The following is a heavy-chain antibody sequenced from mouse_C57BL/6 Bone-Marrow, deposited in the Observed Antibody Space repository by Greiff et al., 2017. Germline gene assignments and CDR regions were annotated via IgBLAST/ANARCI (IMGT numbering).Heavy chain of an antibody. Sequence: EVQLVESGGDLVKPGGSLKLSCAASGFTFSSYGMSWVRQTPDKRLEWVATISSGGSYTYYLDSVKGRFTISRDNAKSTLYLQMSSLKSEDTAMYYCARRYYYGSGRYFDVWGTGTTVTVSS. J-gene: IGHJ1*03. D-gene: IGHD1-1*01. CDR2: ISSGGSYT. CDR3: ARRYYYGSGRYFDV. CDR1: GFTFSSYG. V-gene: IGHV5-6*01.